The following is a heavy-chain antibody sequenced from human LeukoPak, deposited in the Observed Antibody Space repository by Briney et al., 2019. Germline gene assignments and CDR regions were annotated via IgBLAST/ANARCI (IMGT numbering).Heavy chain of an antibody. CDR3: ARHYGSGRDGFLSWFDP. CDR2: IYTSGST. D-gene: IGHD3-10*01. CDR1: GGSISSYY. V-gene: IGHV4-4*07. J-gene: IGHJ5*02. Sequence: SETLSLTCTVSGGSISSYYWSWIRQSAGKGLEWIGRIYTSGSTNYNPSLKSRVTMSVDTSKNQFSLKLSSVTAADTAVYYCARHYGSGRDGFLSWFDPWGKGTLVTVSS.